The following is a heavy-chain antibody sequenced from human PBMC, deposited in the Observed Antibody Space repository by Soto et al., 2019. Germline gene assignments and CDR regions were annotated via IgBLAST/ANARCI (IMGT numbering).Heavy chain of an antibody. V-gene: IGHV3-49*04. CDR1: GFVFGDYA. D-gene: IGHD6-19*01. J-gene: IGHJ4*02. CDR2: VRSETYGGST. Sequence: GGSLRLACSASGFVFGDYAVTWVRQAPGKGLEWVGVVRSETYGGSTEYAASVKGRFRISRDDSESIAYLQMTGLKTEDTAVYYCIRGRGTRGWYADYWCTGILVTLSS. CDR3: IRGRGTRGWYADY.